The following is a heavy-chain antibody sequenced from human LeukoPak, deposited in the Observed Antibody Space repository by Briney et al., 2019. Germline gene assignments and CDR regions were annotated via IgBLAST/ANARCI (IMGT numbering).Heavy chain of an antibody. V-gene: IGHV3-30*02. CDR3: AKVGGGSYRFDY. D-gene: IGHD1-26*01. CDR2: IRYDGSNK. Sequence: PGGSLRLSCAASGFAFSSYGMHWVRQAPGKGLEWVAFIRYDGSNKYYADSVKGRFTISKDNSKNTLYLQMNSLRPEDTAVYYCAKVGGGSYRFDYWGQGTLVTVSS. CDR1: GFAFSSYG. J-gene: IGHJ4*02.